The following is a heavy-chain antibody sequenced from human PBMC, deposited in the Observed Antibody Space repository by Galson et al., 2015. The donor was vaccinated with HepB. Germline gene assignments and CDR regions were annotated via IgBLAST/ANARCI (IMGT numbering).Heavy chain of an antibody. CDR2: IYPGDSDT. Sequence: QSGAEVKKPGESLKISCKGSGYSFTSYWIGWVRQMPGKGLEWMGIIYPGDSDTRYSPSFQGQVTISADKSISTAYLQWSSLKASDTAMYYCARTPPQAYYYDSSGYYYFDYWSQGTLVTVSS. J-gene: IGHJ4*02. D-gene: IGHD3-22*01. V-gene: IGHV5-51*03. CDR3: ARTPPQAYYYDSSGYYYFDY. CDR1: GYSFTSYW.